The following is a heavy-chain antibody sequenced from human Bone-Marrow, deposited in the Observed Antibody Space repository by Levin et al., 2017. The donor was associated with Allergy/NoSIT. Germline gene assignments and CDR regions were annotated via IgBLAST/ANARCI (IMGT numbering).Heavy chain of an antibody. CDR2: IYSGGST. D-gene: IGHD2-2*01. CDR3: ARWGSPDDCSSTSCHNPTYYYYGMDV. J-gene: IGHJ6*02. Sequence: GGSLRLSCAASGFTVSSNYMSWVRQAPGKGLEWVSVIYSGGSTYYADSVKGRFTISRDNSKNTLYLQMNSLRAEDTAVYYCARWGSPDDCSSTSCHNPTYYYYGMDVWGQGTTVTVSS. CDR1: GFTVSSNY. V-gene: IGHV3-53*01.